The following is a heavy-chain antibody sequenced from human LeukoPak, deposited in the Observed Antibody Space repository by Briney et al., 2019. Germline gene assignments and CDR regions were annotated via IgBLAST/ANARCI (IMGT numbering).Heavy chain of an antibody. CDR3: AREVAYYDY. V-gene: IGHV3-64*01. CDR1: EFTFSRFP. CDR2: ISSDGGAT. D-gene: IGHD2-15*01. Sequence: QPGGSLRLSCAASEFTFSRFPMHWVRQAPGKGLEYVSAISSDGGATYYANSVKGRFTISRDNSKNTLYLQMGSLRAEDMAVYYFAREVAYYDYWGQGTLVTVSS. J-gene: IGHJ4*02.